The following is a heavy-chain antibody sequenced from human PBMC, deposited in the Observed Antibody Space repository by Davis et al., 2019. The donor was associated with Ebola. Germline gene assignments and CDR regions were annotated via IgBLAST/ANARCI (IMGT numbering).Heavy chain of an antibody. V-gene: IGHV4-39*07. CDR3: ARTAMTSISDLGLGYNYFDP. Sequence: MPSETLSLTCSVSGDSVTSSTYYWGWIRQPPGKGMEWIGQISHGGITNYNPSLKSRVTISMDTSNNQFYLRLDSVTAADTAVFYCARTAMTSISDLGLGYNYFDPWGQGTLVTVST. CDR1: GDSVTSSTYY. J-gene: IGHJ5*02. CDR2: ISHGGIT. D-gene: IGHD2-21*02.